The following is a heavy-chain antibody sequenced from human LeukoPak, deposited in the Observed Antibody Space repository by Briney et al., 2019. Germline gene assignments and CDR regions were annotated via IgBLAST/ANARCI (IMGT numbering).Heavy chain of an antibody. V-gene: IGHV3-30*02. CDR1: GFTFSSYW. Sequence: GGSLRLSCAASGFTFSSYWMSWVRQAPGKGLEWVAFIRYDGTNKYYADSVKGRFTISRDNSKNTLYLQMNSLRVEDTAVYYCAGRGYSYIDYWGQGTLVTVSS. D-gene: IGHD5-18*01. CDR3: AGRGYSYIDY. CDR2: IRYDGTNK. J-gene: IGHJ4*02.